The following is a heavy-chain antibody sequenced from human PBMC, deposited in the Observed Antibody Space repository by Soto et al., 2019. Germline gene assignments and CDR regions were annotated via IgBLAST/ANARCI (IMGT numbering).Heavy chain of an antibody. CDR1: GGTFSSYA. CDR2: IIPIFGTA. Sequence: QVQLVQSGAEVKKPGSSVKVSCKASGGTFSSYAISWVRQAPGQGLEWMGGIIPIFGTANYAQKFQGSVTINADNPTRTAYIEVSSVSSEDTGVYYCARAPMGSYAFDIWGQGTMVTVSS. J-gene: IGHJ3*02. D-gene: IGHD3-10*01. CDR3: ARAPMGSYAFDI. V-gene: IGHV1-69*06.